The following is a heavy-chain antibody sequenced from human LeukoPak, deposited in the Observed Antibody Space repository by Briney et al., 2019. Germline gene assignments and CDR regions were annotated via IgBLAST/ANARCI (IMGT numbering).Heavy chain of an antibody. D-gene: IGHD2-21*02. CDR3: ARGGNCGGDCFQGADYYGMDV. Sequence: GGSLRLSCAASGFTFSSYSMNWVRQAPGKGLEWVSSITSSSSYIYYADSVKGRFTISRDNAKNSLYLQMNSLRAEDTAVYYCARGGNCGGDCFQGADYYGMDVWGQGTTVTVSS. CDR1: GFTFSSYS. V-gene: IGHV3-21*01. J-gene: IGHJ6*02. CDR2: ITSSSSYI.